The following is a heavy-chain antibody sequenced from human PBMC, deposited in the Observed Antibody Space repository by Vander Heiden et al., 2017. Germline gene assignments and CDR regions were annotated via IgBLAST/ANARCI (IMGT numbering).Heavy chain of an antibody. D-gene: IGHD3-16*01. Sequence: QVQLQESGPGLVKPSETLSLTCTVPGGSISSYYWSWIRQPPGKGLEWIGYIYYSGSTNYNPSLKSRVTISVDTSKNQFSLKLSSVTAADTAVYSCAIENGGWFDPWGQGPLVTVSA. J-gene: IGHJ5*02. V-gene: IGHV4-59*01. CDR3: AIENGGWFDP. CDR1: GGSISSYY. CDR2: IYYSGST.